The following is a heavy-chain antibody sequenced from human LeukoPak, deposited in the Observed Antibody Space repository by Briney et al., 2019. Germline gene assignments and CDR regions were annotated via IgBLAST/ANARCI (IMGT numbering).Heavy chain of an antibody. Sequence: GESLEISCKGSGYSFTSYWIGWVRQMPGKGLEWMGIIYPGDSDTRYSPSFQGQVTISADKSISTAYLQWSSLKASDTAVYYCATTTVTKEYYFDYWGQGTLVTVSS. V-gene: IGHV5-51*01. CDR2: IYPGDSDT. CDR1: GYSFTSYW. CDR3: ATTTVTKEYYFDY. J-gene: IGHJ4*02. D-gene: IGHD4-17*01.